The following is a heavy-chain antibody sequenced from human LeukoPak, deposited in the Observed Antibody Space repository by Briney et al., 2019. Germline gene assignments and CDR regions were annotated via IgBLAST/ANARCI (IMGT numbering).Heavy chain of an antibody. CDR3: ARADSVPAGDYHYWYMDV. J-gene: IGHJ6*03. Sequence: ASVKVSCKASGYTFTGYYMHWVRQDPRRGLQWMGWINPNTGGTDYAQKFQGRVTMTRDTSISTVYMELSSLRSDDTAVYYCARADSVPAGDYHYWYMDVWGKGTTVTVSS. CDR2: INPNTGGT. CDR1: GYTFTGYY. V-gene: IGHV1-2*02. D-gene: IGHD2-2*01.